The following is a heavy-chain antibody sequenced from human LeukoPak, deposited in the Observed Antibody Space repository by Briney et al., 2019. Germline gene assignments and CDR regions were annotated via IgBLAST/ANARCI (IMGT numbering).Heavy chain of an antibody. Sequence: PGGSLRLSCAASGFTFSSYGMHWVRQAPGKGLEWVAFIRYDGRSKYYADSVQGRFIISRDTSKNTLYLQMDSLKVEDTAVYYCAKDLDLYCSGGPCYSTLDCWGQGTLVTVSS. CDR1: GFTFSSYG. V-gene: IGHV3-30*02. CDR3: AKDLDLYCSGGPCYSTLDC. J-gene: IGHJ4*02. D-gene: IGHD2-15*01. CDR2: IRYDGRSK.